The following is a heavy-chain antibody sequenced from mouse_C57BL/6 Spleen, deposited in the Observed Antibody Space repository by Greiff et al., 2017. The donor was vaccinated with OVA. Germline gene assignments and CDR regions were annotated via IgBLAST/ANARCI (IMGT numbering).Heavy chain of an antibody. V-gene: IGHV1-59*01. J-gene: IGHJ4*01. CDR1: GYTFTSYW. D-gene: IGHD2-5*01. CDR2: IDPSDSYT. Sequence: QVHVKQPGAELVRPGTSVKLSCKASGYTFTSYWMHWVKQRPGQGLEWIGVIDPSDSYTNYNQKFKGKATLTVDTSSSTAYMQLSSLTSEDSAVYYCARSYSNYVYYAMDYWGQGTSVTVSS. CDR3: ARSYSNYVYYAMDY.